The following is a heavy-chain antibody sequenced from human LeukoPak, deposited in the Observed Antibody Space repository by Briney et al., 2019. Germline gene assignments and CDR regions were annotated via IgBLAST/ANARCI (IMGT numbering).Heavy chain of an antibody. V-gene: IGHV4-39*01. Sequence: SETLSLTCTVSGGSISSSSYYWGWIRQPPGKGLERIGSIYYSGSTYYNPSFESRVTISVDTSKNQFSLKLSSVTAADTAVYYCARRRKGYPPQGWFDPWGQGTLVTVSS. J-gene: IGHJ5*02. CDR2: IYYSGST. CDR3: ARRRKGYPPQGWFDP. D-gene: IGHD5-18*01. CDR1: GGSISSSSYY.